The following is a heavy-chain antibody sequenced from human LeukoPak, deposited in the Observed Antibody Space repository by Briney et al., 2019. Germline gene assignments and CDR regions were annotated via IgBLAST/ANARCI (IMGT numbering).Heavy chain of an antibody. CDR1: GYSFTSYW. CDR3: ARPYCGGDCYPDAFDI. D-gene: IGHD2-21*02. Sequence: GESLKISCKGSGYSFTSYWIGWVRQMPGKGLEWMGIIYPGDSDTRYSPSFQGQVTISADKSISTAYLQWSSLKALDTAMYYCARPYCGGDCYPDAFDIWGQGTMVTVSS. J-gene: IGHJ3*02. CDR2: IYPGDSDT. V-gene: IGHV5-51*01.